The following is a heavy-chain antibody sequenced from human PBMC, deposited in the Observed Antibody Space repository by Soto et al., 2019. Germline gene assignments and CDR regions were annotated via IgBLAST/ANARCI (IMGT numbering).Heavy chain of an antibody. Sequence: SETLSLTCTVSGGSISSYYWSWIRQPPGKGLEWIGYIYYSGSTNYNPSLESRVTMSVDTYTNQFSLKMNAVTAADTAVYYCTRHEGGAAADRPLDYWGQGTLVTVSS. V-gene: IGHV4-59*08. CDR1: GGSISSYY. J-gene: IGHJ4*02. D-gene: IGHD6-13*01. CDR3: TRHEGGAAADRPLDY. CDR2: IYYSGST.